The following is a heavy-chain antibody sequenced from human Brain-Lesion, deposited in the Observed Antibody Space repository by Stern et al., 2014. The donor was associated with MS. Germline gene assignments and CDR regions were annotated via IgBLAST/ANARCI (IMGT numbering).Heavy chain of an antibody. D-gene: IGHD6-19*01. Sequence: QVQLVESGPGLVKPSETLSLTCIVSGDSISSRHYYWGWIRQPPGKGLQWIGSIYSSGSTYYSPSLKSRVTMSVDTSRNHFSLKLASVTAADTAIYYCARHIAVASTWVRWIDPWGPGTLVTVSS. V-gene: IGHV4-39*01. CDR3: ARHIAVASTWVRWIDP. CDR1: GDSISSRHYY. CDR2: IYSSGST. J-gene: IGHJ5*02.